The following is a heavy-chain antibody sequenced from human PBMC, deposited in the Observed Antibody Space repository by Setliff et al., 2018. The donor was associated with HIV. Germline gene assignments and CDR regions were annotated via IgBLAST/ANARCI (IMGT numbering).Heavy chain of an antibody. D-gene: IGHD4-4*01. J-gene: IGHJ4*02. CDR2: ISGSGGST. CDR3: AKTHTVITVYGPFDS. V-gene: IGHV3-21*04. CDR1: GFTFSSYS. Sequence: GGSLRLSCAASGFTFSSYSMNWVRQAPGKGLEWVSAISGSGGSTYYADSVKGRFTISRDNAKNSLYLQMNSLRAEDTAMYYCAKTHTVITVYGPFDSWGQGTPVTVSS.